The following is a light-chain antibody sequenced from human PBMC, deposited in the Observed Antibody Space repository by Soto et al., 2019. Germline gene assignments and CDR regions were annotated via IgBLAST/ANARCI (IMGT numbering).Light chain of an antibody. CDR3: SSYTSSNTLI. CDR1: SSDVGAYNF. Sequence: QSALTQPASVSGSPGQSITISCTGTSSDVGAYNFVSWHQQHPGKAPKLMIYEVSNRPSGVSDRFSGSKSGNTASLTISGLRAEDESDYYCSSYTSSNTLIFGGGTKVTVL. CDR2: EVS. J-gene: IGLJ2*01. V-gene: IGLV2-14*01.